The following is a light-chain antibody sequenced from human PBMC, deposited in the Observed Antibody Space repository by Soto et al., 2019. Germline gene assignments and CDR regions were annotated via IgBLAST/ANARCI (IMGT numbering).Light chain of an antibody. CDR1: SSDVGSYNL. Sequence: QSVLTRAASLSGSPGQSISLSCTGTSSDVGSYNLISWYQRYPGKAPKLMIYEVSKRPSGVSNRFSGSKSGNTASLTIPGLQAEDEADYYCCSYAGSSTFYVFGTGTKVTVL. CDR2: EVS. J-gene: IGLJ1*01. CDR3: CSYAGSSTFYV. V-gene: IGLV2-23*02.